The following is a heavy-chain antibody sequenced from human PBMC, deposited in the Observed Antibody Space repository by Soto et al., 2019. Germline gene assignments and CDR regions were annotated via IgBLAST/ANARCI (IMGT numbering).Heavy chain of an antibody. V-gene: IGHV5-51*01. CDR2: IYPGDSDT. Sequence: GESLKISCKGSGYSFTSYWIGWVRQMPGKGLEWMGIIYPGDSDTRYSPSFQGQVTISADKSISTAYLQWSSLKASDTAMYYCARQIVVVTATQGYYYYYGMDVWGQGTPVTVYS. CDR1: GYSFTSYW. J-gene: IGHJ6*02. D-gene: IGHD2-21*02. CDR3: ARQIVVVTATQGYYYYYGMDV.